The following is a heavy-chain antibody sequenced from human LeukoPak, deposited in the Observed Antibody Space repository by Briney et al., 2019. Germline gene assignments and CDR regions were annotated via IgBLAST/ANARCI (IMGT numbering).Heavy chain of an antibody. J-gene: IGHJ4*02. Sequence: SETLSLTCTVSGGSVSSGSYYWSWIRQPAGKGLVWIGRIYTSGSTNYNPSLKSRVTISVDTSKNQFSLKLSSVTAADTAVYYCARLYGSGSSPYFDYWGQGTLVTVSS. CDR1: GGSVSSGSYY. CDR3: ARLYGSGSSPYFDY. V-gene: IGHV4-61*02. CDR2: IYTSGST. D-gene: IGHD3-10*01.